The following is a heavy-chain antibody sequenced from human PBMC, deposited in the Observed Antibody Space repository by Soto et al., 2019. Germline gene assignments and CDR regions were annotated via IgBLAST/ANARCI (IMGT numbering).Heavy chain of an antibody. D-gene: IGHD2-15*01. V-gene: IGHV3-21*01. J-gene: IGHJ6*02. CDR1: GFTFSSYS. Sequence: SGGSLRLSCAASGFTFSSYSMNWVRQAPGRGLEWVAAISGTSDYIYYADSVKGRFTISRDNAKTSLYIQMNSLRAGDTAVYYCARDHRYCSGSSCRPYYYYYGMDVWGQGTTVTVSS. CDR3: ARDHRYCSGSSCRPYYYYYGMDV. CDR2: ISGTSDYI.